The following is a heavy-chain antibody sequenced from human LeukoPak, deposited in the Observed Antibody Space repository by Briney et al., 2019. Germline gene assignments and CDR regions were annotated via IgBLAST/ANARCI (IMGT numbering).Heavy chain of an antibody. CDR1: GGSISSYY. Sequence: SETLSLTCTVSGGSISSYYWSWIRQPPGKGLEWIGYIYYSGSTNYNPSLKSRVTISVDTSKNQFSLKLSSVTAADTAVYYCARSYYDILTGYSAFDYWGQGTLVTVSS. CDR2: IYYSGST. J-gene: IGHJ4*02. CDR3: ARSYYDILTGYSAFDY. D-gene: IGHD3-9*01. V-gene: IGHV4-59*01.